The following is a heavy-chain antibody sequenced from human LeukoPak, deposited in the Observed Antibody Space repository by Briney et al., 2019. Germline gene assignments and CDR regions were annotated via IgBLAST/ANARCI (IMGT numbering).Heavy chain of an antibody. CDR2: ISAYNGNT. J-gene: IGHJ4*02. Sequence: ASVKVSCRASGYTFTSYGISWVRQAPGKGLEWMGWISAYNGNTNYAQKLQRRVTMTTDTSTSTAYMELRSLRSDDTAVYYCARDPYSMVRGPSPHWGQGTLVTVSS. V-gene: IGHV1-18*01. CDR1: GYTFTSYG. CDR3: ARDPYSMVRGPSPH. D-gene: IGHD3-10*01.